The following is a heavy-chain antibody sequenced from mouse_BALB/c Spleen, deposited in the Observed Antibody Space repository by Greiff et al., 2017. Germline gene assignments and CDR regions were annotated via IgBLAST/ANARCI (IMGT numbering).Heavy chain of an antibody. D-gene: IGHD2-4*01. CDR3: ASRLPFAY. J-gene: IGHJ3*01. CDR2: IDPKNGNT. V-gene: IGHV14-1*02. Sequence: VQLQQSGAELVRPGALVKLSCKASGFNIKDYYMHWVKQRPEQGLEWIGWIDPKNGNTIYDPKFQGKASITADTSSNTAYLQLSSLTSEDTAVYYCASRLPFAYWGQGTLVTVSA. CDR1: GFNIKDYY.